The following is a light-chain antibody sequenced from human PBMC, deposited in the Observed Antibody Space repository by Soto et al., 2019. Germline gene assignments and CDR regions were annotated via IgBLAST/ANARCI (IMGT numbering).Light chain of an antibody. CDR2: EDN. CDR1: SGSIASNY. Sequence: NFMLTQPHSVSESPGKTVTISCTRSSGSIASNYVQWYQQRPGSARTTVIYEDNQRPSGVPDRFSGSTDGSSNSASLTISGLQTEDEADYYCQSYDSSTVVFGGGTKVTVL. CDR3: QSYDSSTVV. J-gene: IGLJ2*01. V-gene: IGLV6-57*04.